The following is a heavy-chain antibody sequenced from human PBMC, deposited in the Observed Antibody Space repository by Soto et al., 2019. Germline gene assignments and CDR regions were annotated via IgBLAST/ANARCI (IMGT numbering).Heavy chain of an antibody. Sequence: ASVKVSCKASGGTFSSYAISWVRQAPGQGLEWMGGIIPIFGTANYAQKFQGRVTITADESTSTAYMELSSLRSEDTAVYYCAREGNYDFWSGYYRRDYYYYGMDVWGQGTTVTVSS. CDR1: GGTFSSYA. CDR3: AREGNYDFWSGYYRRDYYYYGMDV. D-gene: IGHD3-3*01. CDR2: IIPIFGTA. J-gene: IGHJ6*02. V-gene: IGHV1-69*13.